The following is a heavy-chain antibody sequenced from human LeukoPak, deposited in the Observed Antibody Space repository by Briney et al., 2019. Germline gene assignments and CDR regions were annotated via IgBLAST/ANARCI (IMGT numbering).Heavy chain of an antibody. CDR1: GFTFSSYG. J-gene: IGHJ4*02. CDR3: AKVPYYYDSSGYLFDY. D-gene: IGHD3-22*01. V-gene: IGHV3-30*18. Sequence: PGGSLRLSCAASGFTFSSYGMHWVRQAPGKGLEWVVVISYDGSNKYYADSVKGRFTISRDNSKNTLYLQMNSLRAEDTAVYYCAKVPYYYDSSGYLFDYWGQGTLVTVSS. CDR2: ISYDGSNK.